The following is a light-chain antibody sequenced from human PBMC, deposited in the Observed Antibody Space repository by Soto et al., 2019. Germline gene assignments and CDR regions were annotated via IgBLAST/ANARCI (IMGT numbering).Light chain of an antibody. V-gene: IGKV1-39*01. J-gene: IGKJ1*01. CDR3: QQSYSTPNT. Sequence: IQLTQSPSSLSASVGDRVTVTCRASQGIGTYLVWYQQKSGKAPTVLIYAASSLQSGVPSRFSGSGSGTDFTLTISSLQPEDFATYYCQQSYSTPNTFGQGTKVDIK. CDR2: AAS. CDR1: QGIGTY.